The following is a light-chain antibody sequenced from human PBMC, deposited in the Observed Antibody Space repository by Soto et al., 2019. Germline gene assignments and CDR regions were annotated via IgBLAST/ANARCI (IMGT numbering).Light chain of an antibody. J-gene: IGLJ1*01. V-gene: IGLV2-14*01. Sequence: QSVLAQPASVSGSPGQSITISCTGGSSDIGGYNYVSWYQQHPGRAPRLLILEVTNRPSGVPNRFSGSKSGNTASLSIRGLQAEDEADYFCSSYPSKTPTYVFGNGTKVTV. CDR2: EVT. CDR3: SSYPSKTPTYV. CDR1: SSDIGGYNY.